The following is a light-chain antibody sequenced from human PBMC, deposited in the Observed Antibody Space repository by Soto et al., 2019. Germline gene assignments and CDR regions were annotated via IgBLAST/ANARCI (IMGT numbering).Light chain of an antibody. CDR2: AAS. J-gene: IGKJ1*01. CDR3: KQYYSYPRT. CDR1: QGISSY. V-gene: IGKV1-8*01. Sequence: AIRMTQSPSSLSASTGHRVTITCRASQGISSYLAWYQQKPVKAPKLLIYAASTLQSGVPSRFSGSGSGTEVTQTISCLQSEDFATYYCKQYYSYPRTFGQGTKVEIK.